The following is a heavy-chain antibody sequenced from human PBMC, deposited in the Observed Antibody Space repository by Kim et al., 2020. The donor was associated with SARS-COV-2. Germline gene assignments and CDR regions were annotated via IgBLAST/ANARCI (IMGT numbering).Heavy chain of an antibody. Sequence: DSTYYARSVQGRFTASRDRYRNTLYLQMNSQRSDDKAIYYCVKGAWLDYWGPGTLVTVSS. CDR2: DST. CDR3: VKGAWLDY. J-gene: IGHJ4*02. D-gene: IGHD5-12*01. V-gene: IGHV3-23*01.